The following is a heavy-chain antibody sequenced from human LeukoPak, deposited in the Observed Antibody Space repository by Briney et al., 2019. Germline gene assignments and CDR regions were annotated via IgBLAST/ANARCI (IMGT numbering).Heavy chain of an antibody. V-gene: IGHV4-39*01. Sequence: SETLSLTCSVSGGSISSVGYCWGWIRQPPGKGPEWVGTMCYAGDTHYNPSLKSRVTISVDTSKSHFALNLSSVTAADTAVYYCARQRQGSDWLDPWAQGTLVTVSS. J-gene: IGHJ5*02. CDR2: MCYAGDT. CDR3: ARQRQGSDWLDP. CDR1: GGSISSVGYC.